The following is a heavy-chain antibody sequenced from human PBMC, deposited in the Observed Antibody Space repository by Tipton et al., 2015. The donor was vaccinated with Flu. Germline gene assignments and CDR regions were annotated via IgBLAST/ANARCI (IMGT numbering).Heavy chain of an antibody. Sequence: TLSLTCTVSGGSISSGSYYWSWIRQPAGKGLEWIGRIYTSGSTNYNPSLKSRVTISVDTSKNQFSLKLSSVTAAATAVYSCARGVIYYDSSGPITDAFDIWGQGTMVTVSS. CDR3: ARGVIYYDSSGPITDAFDI. CDR1: GGSISSGSYY. J-gene: IGHJ3*02. CDR2: IYTSGST. V-gene: IGHV4-61*02. D-gene: IGHD3-22*01.